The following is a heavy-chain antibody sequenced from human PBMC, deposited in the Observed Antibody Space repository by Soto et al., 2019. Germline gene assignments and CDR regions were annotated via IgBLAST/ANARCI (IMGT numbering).Heavy chain of an antibody. CDR1: GGSISSYY. CDR3: ARSGYDWGEVAWFAP. Sequence: TSETLSLTCTVSGGSISSYYWSWIRQPPGKGLEWIGYIYYSGSTNYNPSLKSRVTISVDTCKNQCSLKLSSVTAADTAVYYCARSGYDWGEVAWFAPWGQGTLVTVSS. D-gene: IGHD5-12*01. V-gene: IGHV4-59*01. CDR2: IYYSGST. J-gene: IGHJ5*02.